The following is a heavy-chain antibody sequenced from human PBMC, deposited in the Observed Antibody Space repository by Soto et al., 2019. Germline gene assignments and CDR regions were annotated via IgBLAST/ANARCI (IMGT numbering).Heavy chain of an antibody. CDR1: GGSISSYY. V-gene: IGHV4-59*12. CDR2: IYYSGST. Sequence: SETLSLTCTVSGGSISSYYWSWIRQPPGKGLEWIGYIYYSGSTNYNPSLKSRVTISVDTSKNQFSLKLSSVTAADTAVYYCARDGDYYDSSGPPRPPYYGMDVWGQGTTVTVSS. CDR3: ARDGDYYDSSGPPRPPYYGMDV. J-gene: IGHJ6*02. D-gene: IGHD3-22*01.